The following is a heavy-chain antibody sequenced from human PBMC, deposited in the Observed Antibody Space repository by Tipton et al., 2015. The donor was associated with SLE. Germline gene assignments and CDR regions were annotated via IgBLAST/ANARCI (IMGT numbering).Heavy chain of an antibody. CDR3: ARRGLGYCTGGSCYSGPNWFDP. V-gene: IGHV4-34*01. CDR2: INHSGST. D-gene: IGHD2-15*01. Sequence: TLSLTCAVYGGSFSGYYWSWIRQPPGKGLEWIGEINHSGSTNYNPSLKSRVTISVDTSKNQFSLKLSSVTAADTALYYCARRGLGYCTGGSCYSGPNWFDPWGQGTLVTVSS. CDR1: GGSFSGYY. J-gene: IGHJ5*02.